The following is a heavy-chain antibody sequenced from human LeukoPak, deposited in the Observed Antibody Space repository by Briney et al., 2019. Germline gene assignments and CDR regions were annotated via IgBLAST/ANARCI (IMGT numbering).Heavy chain of an antibody. CDR2: IYYSGST. J-gene: IGHJ5*02. D-gene: IGHD3-10*01. CDR1: GGSISSYY. Sequence: SETLSLTCTVSGGSISSYYWSWIRQPPGKGLEWIGYIYYSGSTNYNPSLKSRVTVSVDTSKNQFSLKLSSVTAADTAVYYCARDYGPWGQGTLVTVSS. V-gene: IGHV4-59*01. CDR3: ARDYGP.